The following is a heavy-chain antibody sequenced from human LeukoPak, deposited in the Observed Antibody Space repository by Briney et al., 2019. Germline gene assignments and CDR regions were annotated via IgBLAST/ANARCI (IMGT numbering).Heavy chain of an antibody. CDR3: ARGPYYYDSKTFDY. Sequence: GASVNVSCKASGGTFSSYAISWVRQAPGQGLEWMGGIIPIFGTANYAQKFQGRVTITADESTSTAYMELSSLRSEDTAVYYCARGPYYYDSKTFDYWGQGTLVTVSS. CDR2: IIPIFGTA. J-gene: IGHJ4*02. CDR1: GGTFSSYA. V-gene: IGHV1-69*13. D-gene: IGHD3-22*01.